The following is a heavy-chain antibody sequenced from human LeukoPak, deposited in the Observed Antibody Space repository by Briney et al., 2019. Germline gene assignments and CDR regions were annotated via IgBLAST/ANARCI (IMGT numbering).Heavy chain of an antibody. D-gene: IGHD2/OR15-2a*01. Sequence: ASVKVSCKASGGTFSSYTISWVRQAPGQGLEWMGRIIPILGIANYAQKFQGRVTITADKSTSTAYMGLSSLRSEDTAVYYCARVSPDGYFDYWGQGALVTVAS. V-gene: IGHV1-69*02. CDR3: ARVSPDGYFDY. J-gene: IGHJ4*02. CDR2: IIPILGIA. CDR1: GGTFSSYT.